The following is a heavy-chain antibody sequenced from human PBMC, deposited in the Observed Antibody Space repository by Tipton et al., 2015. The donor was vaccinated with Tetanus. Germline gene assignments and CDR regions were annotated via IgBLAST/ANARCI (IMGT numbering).Heavy chain of an antibody. CDR1: GVSMRNGGFS. V-gene: IGHV4-31*11. Sequence: TLSLTCAVSGVSMRNGGFSWSWIRQPPGKGLEWIGYISNSGSTYYNPSLKSRVTISVDTSQKQISLKVNSVTAADTAVYYCARDRGVRGRHYYYPGMDVWGQGTTVTVSS. D-gene: IGHD3-10*01. CDR2: ISNSGST. J-gene: IGHJ6*02. CDR3: ARDRGVRGRHYYYPGMDV.